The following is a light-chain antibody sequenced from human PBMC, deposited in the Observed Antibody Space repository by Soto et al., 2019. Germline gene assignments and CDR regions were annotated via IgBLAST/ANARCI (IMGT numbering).Light chain of an antibody. CDR2: EVS. CDR1: SSDVGDYNY. Sequence: QSAPTQPPSASGSPGQSVTIPCTGTSSDVGDYNYVSWYQQHPGKVPKLLIYEVSKRPSGVPDRFSGSKSGNTASLTVSGLQAEDEADYYCCSYAGSYMVFGGGTKLTVL. J-gene: IGLJ2*01. CDR3: CSYAGSYMV. V-gene: IGLV2-8*01.